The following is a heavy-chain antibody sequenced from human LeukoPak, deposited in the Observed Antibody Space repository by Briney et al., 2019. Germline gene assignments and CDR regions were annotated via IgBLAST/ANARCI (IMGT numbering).Heavy chain of an antibody. CDR2: IYPGDSDT. V-gene: IGHV5-51*01. CDR1: GYRFTSYW. Sequence: GESLKISCKGSGYRFTSYWIGWVRQMPGKGLEWMGIIYPGDSDTRYSPSFQGQVTISADKSISTAYLQWSSLKASDTAMYYCARHSRYCSSTSCKAVVYSYGPGPAVVDYWGQGTLVTVSS. D-gene: IGHD2-2*01. J-gene: IGHJ4*02. CDR3: ARHSRYCSSTSCKAVVYSYGPGPAVVDY.